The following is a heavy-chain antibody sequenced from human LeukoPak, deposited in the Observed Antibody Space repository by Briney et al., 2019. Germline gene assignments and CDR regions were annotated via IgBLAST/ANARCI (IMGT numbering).Heavy chain of an antibody. V-gene: IGHV4-34*01. D-gene: IGHD3-22*01. J-gene: IGHJ6*03. CDR1: GGSFSGYY. Sequence: SETLSLTCAVYGGSFSGYYWSCIRQPPGKGLEWIGEINHSGSTNYNPSLKSRVTISVDTSKNQFSLKLSSVTAADTAVYYCARDRFDDRSGYYYHYYYYMDVWGKGTTVTVSS. CDR2: INHSGST. CDR3: ARDRFDDRSGYYYHYYYYMDV.